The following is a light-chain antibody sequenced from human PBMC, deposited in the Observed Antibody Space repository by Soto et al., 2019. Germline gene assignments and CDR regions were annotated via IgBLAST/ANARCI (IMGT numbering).Light chain of an antibody. J-gene: IGKJ1*01. Sequence: RASQIDGNTLVRNRQKPGQAPRLLIYDAINRATGIPDRFSGIGSGTDFTLTIYRLEPENFAMYYCQQYSDSPPTFGQGTKVDI. CDR1: QIDGNT. V-gene: IGKV3-20*01. CDR3: QQYSDSPPT. CDR2: DAI.